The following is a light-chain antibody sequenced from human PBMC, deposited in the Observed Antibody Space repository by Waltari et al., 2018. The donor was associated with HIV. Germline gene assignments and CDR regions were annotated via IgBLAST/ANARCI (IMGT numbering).Light chain of an antibody. CDR3: SSYGDSLRVL. CDR1: SSDIGAYAS. J-gene: IGLJ3*02. V-gene: IGLV2-8*01. Sequence: QSALPQPPSASGSLGQSVTISCTGSSSDIGAYASVSWFQQHPRSAPKLLLYEVSRRPSTVSDRFSGSRSGSTAFLTVAGLQPDDEATYFCSSYGDSLRVLFGGGTNVTVL. CDR2: EVS.